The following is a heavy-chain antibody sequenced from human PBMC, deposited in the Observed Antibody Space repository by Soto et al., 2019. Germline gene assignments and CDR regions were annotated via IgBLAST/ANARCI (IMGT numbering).Heavy chain of an antibody. CDR1: GFTFSDHY. J-gene: IGHJ3*02. V-gene: IGHV3-72*01. CDR3: ARVRIYADESGPPFDI. CDR2: IRNKANSYST. Sequence: PGGSLRLSCAASGFTFSDHYMDWVRQAPGKGLEWVGRIRNKANSYSTQYAASVKGRFTISRDDSKTSLSLQMNSLKTEDTAVYYCARVRIYADESGPPFDIWGQGTVVPVS. D-gene: IGHD2-8*01.